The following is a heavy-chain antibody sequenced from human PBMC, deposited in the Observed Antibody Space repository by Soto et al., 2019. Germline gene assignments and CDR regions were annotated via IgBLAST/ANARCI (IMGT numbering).Heavy chain of an antibody. CDR3: ARHRGGYPDTDHTRWFES. CDR1: VGSISCSNYY. V-gene: IGHV4-39*01. D-gene: IGHD6-25*01. CDR2: MHYSGSP. J-gene: IGHJ5*01. Sequence: SETLSLTCTFSVGSISCSNYYWGWIRQPPGKGLEWLGSMHYSGSPYYNPSLKSRVAISVDTSQNQFSLKVSSVIAADTAVYFCARHRGGYPDTDHTRWFESWGQGILVTVSS.